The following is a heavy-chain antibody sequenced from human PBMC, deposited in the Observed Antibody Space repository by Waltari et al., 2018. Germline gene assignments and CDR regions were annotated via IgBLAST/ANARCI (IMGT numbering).Heavy chain of an antibody. CDR2: ISSSCSYI. CDR3: ARDWGWGGSPRYYFDY. D-gene: IGHD3-10*01. V-gene: IGHV3-21*01. Sequence: EVQLVESGGGLVKPGGSLRLSCAASGFTFSSYSMNWVRQAPGKGLEWVSSISSSCSYIYYADSVKGRFTIYRDKAKNSLYLQMNSLRAEDTAVYYCARDWGWGGSPRYYFDYWGQGTLVTVSS. J-gene: IGHJ4*02. CDR1: GFTFSSYS.